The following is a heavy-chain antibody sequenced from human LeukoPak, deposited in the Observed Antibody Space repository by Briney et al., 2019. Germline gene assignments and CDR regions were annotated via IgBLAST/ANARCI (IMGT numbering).Heavy chain of an antibody. D-gene: IGHD1-26*01. J-gene: IGHJ3*02. Sequence: SSETLSLTCTVSGGSISSSSYYWGWIRQPPGKGLEWIGSIYYSGSTYYNPSLKSRVTISVDTSKNQFSLKLSSVTAADTAVYYCAITWPYSGIVGATPTSDAFDIWGQGTMVTVSS. V-gene: IGHV4-39*01. CDR2: IYYSGST. CDR3: AITWPYSGIVGATPTSDAFDI. CDR1: GGSISSSSYY.